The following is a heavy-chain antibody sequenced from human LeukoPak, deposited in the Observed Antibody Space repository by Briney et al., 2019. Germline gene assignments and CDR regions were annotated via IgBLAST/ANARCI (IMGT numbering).Heavy chain of an antibody. CDR1: GYTFSGYY. CDR3: ARDRETYYYGSGSYSDAFDI. D-gene: IGHD3-10*01. Sequence: ASVKVSCKASGYTFSGYYMHWMRQAPGQGLEWMGWISAYNGNTNYAQKLQGRVTMTTDTSTSTAYMELRSLRSDDTAVYYCARDRETYYYGSGSYSDAFDIWGQGTMVTVSS. CDR2: ISAYNGNT. V-gene: IGHV1-18*04. J-gene: IGHJ3*02.